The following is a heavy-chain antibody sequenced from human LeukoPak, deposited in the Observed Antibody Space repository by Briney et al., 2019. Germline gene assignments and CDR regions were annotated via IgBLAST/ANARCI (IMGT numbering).Heavy chain of an antibody. D-gene: IGHD1-26*01. Sequence: PGRSLRLSCAASGFTFDDYAMHWVRQAPGKGLEWVSGISWNSGSIGYADSVKGRFTISRDNAKNSLYLQMNSLRAEDTALYYCAKDSYGIVGSRFDYWGQGTLVTVSS. J-gene: IGHJ4*02. CDR1: GFTFDDYA. V-gene: IGHV3-9*01. CDR2: ISWNSGSI. CDR3: AKDSYGIVGSRFDY.